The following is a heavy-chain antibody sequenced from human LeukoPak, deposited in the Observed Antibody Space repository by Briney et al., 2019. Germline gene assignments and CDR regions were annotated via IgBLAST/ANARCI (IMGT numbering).Heavy chain of an antibody. CDR1: GFTFSSYE. Sequence: GGSLRLSCAASGFTFSSYEMNWVRQAPGKGLEWVANIRQDGHQKYYVDSVMGRFSVSRDNTKNSVFLQMNSLRAEDTAVYYCARIGYSSSSLDYWGQGTLVTVSS. D-gene: IGHD6-6*01. CDR3: ARIGYSSSSLDY. V-gene: IGHV3-7*01. CDR2: IRQDGHQK. J-gene: IGHJ4*02.